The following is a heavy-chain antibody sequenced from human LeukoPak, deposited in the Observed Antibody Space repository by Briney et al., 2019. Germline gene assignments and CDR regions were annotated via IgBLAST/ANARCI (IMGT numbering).Heavy chain of an antibody. Sequence: SGGSLRLSCAASGFTFSSYEMNWVRQAPGKGLEWVSYISSSGSTIYYADSVKGRFTISRDNAKNSLYLQMNSLRAEDTAVYYCARDRRGLGFDYWGQGTLVTVSS. D-gene: IGHD6-19*01. CDR3: ARDRRGLGFDY. CDR2: ISSSGSTI. CDR1: GFTFSSYE. V-gene: IGHV3-48*03. J-gene: IGHJ4*02.